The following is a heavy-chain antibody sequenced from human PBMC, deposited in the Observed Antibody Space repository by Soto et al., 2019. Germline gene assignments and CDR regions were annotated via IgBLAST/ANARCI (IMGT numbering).Heavy chain of an antibody. V-gene: IGHV1-69*02. CDR1: GGTFSSYT. CDR2: IIPILGIA. J-gene: IGHJ4*02. CDR3: ARGCSSTSCFDY. Sequence: QVQLVQSGAEVKKPGSSVKVSCKASGGTFSSYTISWVRQAPGQGLEWMGRIIPILGIANYAQKFQGRVTITAEKSTSTAYMELSSLRSEDTAVYSCARGCSSTSCFDYWGQGTLVTVSS. D-gene: IGHD2-2*01.